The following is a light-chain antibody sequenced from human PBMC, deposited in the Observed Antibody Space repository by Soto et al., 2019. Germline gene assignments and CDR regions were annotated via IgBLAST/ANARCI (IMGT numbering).Light chain of an antibody. CDR1: QSVSSN. J-gene: IGKJ2*01. CDR3: QQRINWPRT. Sequence: EIVLTQSPATLSLSPGERATLSCRASQSVSSNLAWFQQKPGQAPRLLIYDASNRATGIPARFSGSGSGTDFTLTISSLEPEDFAVYYCQQRINWPRTFGQGTKLEIK. CDR2: DAS. V-gene: IGKV3-11*01.